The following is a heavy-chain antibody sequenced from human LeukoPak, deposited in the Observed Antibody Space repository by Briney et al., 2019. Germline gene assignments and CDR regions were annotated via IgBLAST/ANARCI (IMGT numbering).Heavy chain of an antibody. CDR3: ARDQGSSSWYVI. CDR2: IYYSGST. D-gene: IGHD6-13*01. CDR1: GGSISSYY. Sequence: SETLSLTCTVSGGSISSYYWSWIRQPPGKGLEWIGYIYYSGSTNYNPSPKSRVTMSVDTSKNQFSLKLSSVTPADTAVYYCARDQGSSSWYVIWGQGTLVTVSS. V-gene: IGHV4-59*01. J-gene: IGHJ4*02.